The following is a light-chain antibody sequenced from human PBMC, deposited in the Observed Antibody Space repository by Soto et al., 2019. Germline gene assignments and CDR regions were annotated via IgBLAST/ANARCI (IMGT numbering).Light chain of an antibody. CDR2: GAS. Sequence: EIVLTQSPGTLSLSPGERATLSCRASQIVTSSYLAWYQQKPGQAPRLLIYGASSRATGIPDRFSGSGSGTDFTLTLSSLEPEDFAVYYCQQYGRSPAFGGGTKVEIK. CDR3: QQYGRSPA. J-gene: IGKJ4*01. V-gene: IGKV3-20*01. CDR1: QIVTSSY.